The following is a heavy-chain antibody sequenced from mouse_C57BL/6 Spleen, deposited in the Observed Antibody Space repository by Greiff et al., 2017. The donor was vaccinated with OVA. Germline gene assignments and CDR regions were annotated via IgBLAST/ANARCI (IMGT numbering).Heavy chain of an antibody. Sequence: EVQVVESGGGLVQPGGSMKLSCVASGFTFSNYWMNWVRQSPEKGLEWVAQIRLISDNDATHSAESVKERFTISRDDSKSSVYLQKNNIKAEDTGIYYCKGLKAYWGQGTLVTVSA. CDR1: GFTFSNYW. V-gene: IGHV6-3*01. D-gene: IGHD1-3*01. J-gene: IGHJ3*01. CDR2: IRLISDNDAT. CDR3: KGLKAY.